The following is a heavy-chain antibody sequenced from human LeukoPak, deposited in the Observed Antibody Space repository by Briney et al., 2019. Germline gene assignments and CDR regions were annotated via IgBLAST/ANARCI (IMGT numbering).Heavy chain of an antibody. CDR1: EFTFSSYA. CDR3: AKVGAAAGYYYYYYMDV. V-gene: IGHV3-30*18. Sequence: SGGSLRLSCAASEFTFSSYAMSWVRQAPGKGLEWVAVISYDGSNKYYADSVKGRFTISRDNSKNTLYLQMNSLRAEDTAVYYCAKVGAAAGYYYYYYMDVWGKGTTVTVSS. J-gene: IGHJ6*03. CDR2: ISYDGSNK. D-gene: IGHD6-13*01.